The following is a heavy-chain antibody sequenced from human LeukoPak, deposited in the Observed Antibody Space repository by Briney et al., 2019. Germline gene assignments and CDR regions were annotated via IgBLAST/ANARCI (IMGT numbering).Heavy chain of an antibody. Sequence: SETLSLTCTVSGGSISSYYWSWIRQPPGKGLEWIGNIYYSGSTNYNPSLKSRVTISVDTSKNQFSLKLSSVTAADTAVYYCARDLLRGYSGYPSAFDIWGQGTMVTVSS. CDR3: ARDLLRGYSGYPSAFDI. D-gene: IGHD5-12*01. CDR2: IYYSGST. CDR1: GGSISSYY. J-gene: IGHJ3*02. V-gene: IGHV4-59*01.